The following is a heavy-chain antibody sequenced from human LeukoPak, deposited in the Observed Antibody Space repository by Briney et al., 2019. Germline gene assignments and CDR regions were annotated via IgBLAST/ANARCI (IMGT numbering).Heavy chain of an antibody. Sequence: PSETLSLTCAVYGGSFSGYYWSWIRQPPGKGLEWIGEINHSGSTNYNPSLKSRVTISVDTSKNQFSLKLSSVTAADTAVYYCARLGGSYYADFDSWGQGALVTVSS. CDR2: INHSGST. CDR1: GGSFSGYY. V-gene: IGHV4-34*01. J-gene: IGHJ4*02. D-gene: IGHD1-26*01. CDR3: ARLGGSYYADFDS.